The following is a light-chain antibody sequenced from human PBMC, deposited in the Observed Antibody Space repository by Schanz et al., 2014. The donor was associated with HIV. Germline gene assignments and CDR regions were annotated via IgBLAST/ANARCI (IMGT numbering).Light chain of an antibody. CDR3: QQYATSPWT. Sequence: EVVMTQSPATLSVSPGERATLSCRASQTLSNNLGSSNFAWYQQKPGQAPTLLIYDASSRAAGIPDRFSGSGSGTDFTLTISRLEPEDFAVYSCQQYATSPWTFGQGTKVEIK. V-gene: IGKV3-20*01. CDR1: QTLSNNLGSSN. J-gene: IGKJ1*01. CDR2: DAS.